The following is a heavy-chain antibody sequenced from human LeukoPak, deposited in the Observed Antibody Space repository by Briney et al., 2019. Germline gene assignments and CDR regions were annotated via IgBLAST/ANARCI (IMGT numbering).Heavy chain of an antibody. Sequence: GGSLRLSCAASGFTFSSYSMNWVRQAPGKGLEWVSSISSSSSYIYYADSVKGRFTISRDNAKDSLYLQMNSLRAEDTAVYYCARDRPVLSSGWDAFDIWGQGTMVTVSS. D-gene: IGHD6-19*01. J-gene: IGHJ3*02. CDR2: ISSSSSYI. V-gene: IGHV3-21*01. CDR1: GFTFSSYS. CDR3: ARDRPVLSSGWDAFDI.